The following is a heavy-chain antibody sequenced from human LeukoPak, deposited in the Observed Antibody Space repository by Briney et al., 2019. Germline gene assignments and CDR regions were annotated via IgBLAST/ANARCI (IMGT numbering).Heavy chain of an antibody. D-gene: IGHD3-10*01. J-gene: IGHJ4*02. CDR2: IYYSGST. CDR1: GGSISSYY. CDR3: ARVPYSGSGSPSGYFDY. Sequence: PSETLSLTCTVSGGSISSYYWSWIRQPPGKGLEWIGYIYYSGSTNYNPSLKSRVTISVDTSKNQFSLKLSSVTAADTAVYYCARVPYSGSGSPSGYFDYWGQGTLVTVSS. V-gene: IGHV4-59*01.